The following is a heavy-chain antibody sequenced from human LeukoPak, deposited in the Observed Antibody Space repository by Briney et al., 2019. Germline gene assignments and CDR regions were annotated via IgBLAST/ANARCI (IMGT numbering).Heavy chain of an antibody. D-gene: IGHD2-2*02. Sequence: SETLSLTCTVSGGSMNNYYWSWIRQPPGKGLEWIGYIYYSGSTYYNPSLKSRVTISVDTSKNQFSLKLSSVTAADTAVYYCARHGVVPAAIVPVFDYWGQGTLVTVSS. CDR3: ARHGVVPAAIVPVFDY. CDR2: IYYSGST. J-gene: IGHJ4*02. V-gene: IGHV4-59*04. CDR1: GGSMNNYY.